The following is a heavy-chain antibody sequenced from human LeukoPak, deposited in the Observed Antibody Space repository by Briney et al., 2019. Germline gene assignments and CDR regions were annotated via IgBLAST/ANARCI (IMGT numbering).Heavy chain of an antibody. J-gene: IGHJ4*02. CDR2: ISAYNGNT. V-gene: IGHV1-18*01. CDR1: GYTFTSYG. Sequence: ASVKVSCKASGYTFTSYGISWVRQAPGQGLEWMGWISAYNGNTNYAQKLQGRVTMTTDTSTSTAYMELRSLRSDDTAVYYCARGRTVVGAPIDYFDYWGQGTLVTVSS. D-gene: IGHD1-26*01. CDR3: ARGRTVVGAPIDYFDY.